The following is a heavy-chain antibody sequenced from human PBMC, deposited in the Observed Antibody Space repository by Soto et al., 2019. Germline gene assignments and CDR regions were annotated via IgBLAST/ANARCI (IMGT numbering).Heavy chain of an antibody. CDR3: ATVPLSIVATSDPYYFDY. V-gene: IGHV1-24*01. J-gene: IGHJ4*02. CDR2: FDPEDGET. D-gene: IGHD5-12*01. CDR1: GHTLTELS. Sequence: ASVKVSCKVSGHTLTELSMHWVRQAPGKGLEWMGGFDPEDGETIYAQKFQGRVTMTEDTSTDTAYMELSSLRSEDTAVYYCATVPLSIVATSDPYYFDYWGQGTLVTVSS.